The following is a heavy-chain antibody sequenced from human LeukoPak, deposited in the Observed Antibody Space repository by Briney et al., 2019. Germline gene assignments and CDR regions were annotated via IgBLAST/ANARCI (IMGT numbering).Heavy chain of an antibody. V-gene: IGHV1-46*01. Sequence: ASVKVSCKASGYTLTSYYMHWVRQAPGQGLEWMGIINPSGGSTSYAQKFQGRVTMTRDTSTSTVYMELSSLRSEDTAVYYCARHDYELGASDYWGQGTLVTVSS. D-gene: IGHD4-17*01. CDR1: GYTLTSYY. CDR2: INPSGGST. J-gene: IGHJ4*02. CDR3: ARHDYELGASDY.